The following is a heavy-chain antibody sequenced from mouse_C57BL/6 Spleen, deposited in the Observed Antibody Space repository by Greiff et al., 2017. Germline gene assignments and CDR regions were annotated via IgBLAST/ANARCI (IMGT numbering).Heavy chain of an antibody. Sequence: VQLQQPGAELVKPGASVKLSCKASGYTFTSYWMQWVKQRPGQGLEWIGEIDPSDSYTNYNQKFKGKATLTVDTSSSTAYMQLSSLTSEDSAVYYCARSGSSGGDYWGQGTTLTVSS. J-gene: IGHJ2*01. CDR3: ARSGSSGGDY. V-gene: IGHV1-50*01. CDR1: GYTFTSYW. CDR2: IDPSDSYT. D-gene: IGHD1-1*01.